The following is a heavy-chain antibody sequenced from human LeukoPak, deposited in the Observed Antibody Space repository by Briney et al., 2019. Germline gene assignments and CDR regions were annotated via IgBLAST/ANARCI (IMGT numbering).Heavy chain of an antibody. D-gene: IGHD3-22*01. Sequence: ASVKVSCKVSGYTLTELSMHWVRQAPGKGLEWMGGFDPEDGETIYAQKFQGRVTMTEDTSTDTAYMELSSLRSEDTAVYYCATYYYDSSGYHSSKSYYFDYWGQGTLVTVSS. J-gene: IGHJ4*02. V-gene: IGHV1-24*01. CDR2: FDPEDGET. CDR1: GYTLTELS. CDR3: ATYYYDSSGYHSSKSYYFDY.